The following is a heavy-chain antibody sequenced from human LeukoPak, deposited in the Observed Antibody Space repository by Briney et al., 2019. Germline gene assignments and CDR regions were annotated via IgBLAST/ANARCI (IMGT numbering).Heavy chain of an antibody. CDR1: GYTFTSYY. CDR2: INPSGGST. CDR3: ARGSITIFGVVIIKADNWFDP. J-gene: IGHJ5*02. V-gene: IGHV1-46*03. D-gene: IGHD3-3*01. Sequence: ASVKVSCKASGYTFTSYYMHRVRQAPGQGLEWMGIINPSGGSTSYAQKFQGRVTMTRDTSTSTVYMELSSLRSEDTAVYYCARGSITIFGVVIIKADNWFDPWGQGTLVTVSS.